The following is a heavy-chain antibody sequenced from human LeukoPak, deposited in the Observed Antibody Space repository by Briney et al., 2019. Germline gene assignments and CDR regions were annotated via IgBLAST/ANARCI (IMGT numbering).Heavy chain of an antibody. Sequence: GESLKISCKGSGYSFTSYGISWVRQAPGQGLEWMGWISAYNGNTNYAQKLQGRVTMTTDTSTSTAYMELRSLRSDDTAVYYCARGRDNYDILTPLDYWGQGTLVTVSS. CDR1: GYSFTSYG. CDR3: ARGRDNYDILTPLDY. CDR2: ISAYNGNT. V-gene: IGHV1-18*01. J-gene: IGHJ4*02. D-gene: IGHD3-9*01.